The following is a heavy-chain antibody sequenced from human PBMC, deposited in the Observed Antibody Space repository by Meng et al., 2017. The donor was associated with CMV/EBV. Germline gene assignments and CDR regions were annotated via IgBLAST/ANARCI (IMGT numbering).Heavy chain of an antibody. J-gene: IGHJ4*02. V-gene: IGHV4-39*07. CDR1: GGSISSSGYY. Sequence: GSLRLSCTVSGGSISSSGYYWGWIRQPPGKGLEWIGSIYYSGSTYYNPSLRSRVTISVDTSKNQFSLKLSSVTAADTAVYYCARAPDPKPTTVTTSEYYFDYWGQGTLVTVSS. CDR3: ARAPDPKPTTVTTSEYYFDY. D-gene: IGHD4-11*01. CDR2: IYYSGST.